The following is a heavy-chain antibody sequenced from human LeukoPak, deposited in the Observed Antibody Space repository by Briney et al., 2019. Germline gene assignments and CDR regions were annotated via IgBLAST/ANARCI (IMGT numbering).Heavy chain of an antibody. CDR1: GGSISRYY. D-gene: IGHD2-8*01. CDR3: ARVEFTSVFYPFDY. V-gene: IGHV4-59*01. J-gene: IGHJ4*02. Sequence: PSETLSLTCTVSGGSISRYYWSWIRQPPGKGLEWLGHIYYSGSTNYNPSLKSRVTISVDTSKNQFSLKLSSVTAADTAVYYCARVEFTSVFYPFDYWGQGTLVTGSS. CDR2: IYYSGST.